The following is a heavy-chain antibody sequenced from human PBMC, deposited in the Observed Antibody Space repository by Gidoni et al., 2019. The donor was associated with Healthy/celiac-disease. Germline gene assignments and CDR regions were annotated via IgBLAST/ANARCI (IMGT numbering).Heavy chain of an antibody. D-gene: IGHD2-2*01. CDR2: ISGSGGST. Sequence: EVQLVESGGGLVQTGGSLRRSCAASGFTFSRYAMSWVRQAQGKGLEWVSAISGSGGSTYYADSVKGRFTISRDNSKNTLYLQRNSLRAEDTAVYYCANGRYCSSTSCPRSWFDPWGQGTLVTVSS. V-gene: IGHV3-23*04. J-gene: IGHJ5*02. CDR3: ANGRYCSSTSCPRSWFDP. CDR1: GFTFSRYA.